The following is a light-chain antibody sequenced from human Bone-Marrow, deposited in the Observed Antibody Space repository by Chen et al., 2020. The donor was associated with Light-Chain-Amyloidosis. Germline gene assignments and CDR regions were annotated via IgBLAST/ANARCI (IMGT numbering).Light chain of an antibody. J-gene: IGLJ3*02. CDR3: QVWDRSSDRPV. V-gene: IGLV3-21*02. CDR2: DDS. CDR1: NIGSTS. Sequence: SYVLTHPSSVSVAPGQTATIACGGNNIGSTSVHWYQQTPGQAPLLVVYDDSDRPSGIPERWSGSNSGNTATLTISRVEAGDEADYYCQVWDRSSDRPVFGGGTKLTVL.